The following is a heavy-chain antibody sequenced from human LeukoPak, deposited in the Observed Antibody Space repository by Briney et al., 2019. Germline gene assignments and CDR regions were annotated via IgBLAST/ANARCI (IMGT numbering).Heavy chain of an antibody. D-gene: IGHD6-19*01. Sequence: SGTLSLTCAVSGGSISSSNWWSWVRQPPGKGLEWIGEIYHSGSTNYNPSLKSRVTISVDKSKNQFSLKLSSVTAADTAVYYCAREAGRVAVVTYYYYMDVWGKGTTVTISS. CDR1: GGSISSSNW. J-gene: IGHJ6*03. V-gene: IGHV4-4*02. CDR2: IYHSGST. CDR3: AREAGRVAVVTYYYYMDV.